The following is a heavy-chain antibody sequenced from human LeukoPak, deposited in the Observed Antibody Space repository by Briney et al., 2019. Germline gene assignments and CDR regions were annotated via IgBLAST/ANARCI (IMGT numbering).Heavy chain of an antibody. J-gene: IGHJ6*02. CDR3: ARVVPTMVRGEDGMDV. Sequence: SQTLSLTCAVSGGSISSGGYSWSWIRQPPGKGLEWIGYIYHSGSAYYNPSLKSRVTISVDRSKNQFSLKLSSVTAADTAVYYCARVVPTMVRGEDGMDVWGQGTTVTVSS. D-gene: IGHD3-10*01. CDR1: GGSISSGGYS. CDR2: IYHSGSA. V-gene: IGHV4-30-2*01.